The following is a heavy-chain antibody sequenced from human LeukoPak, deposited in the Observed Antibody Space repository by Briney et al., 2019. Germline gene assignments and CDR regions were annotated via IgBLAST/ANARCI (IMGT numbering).Heavy chain of an antibody. J-gene: IGHJ6*02. Sequence: GSVKVSCKASGYTFTSYGISWVRQAPGQGLEWMGWISAYNGNTNYAQKLQGRVTMTTDTSTSTAYMELRSLRSDDTAVYYCAREGSLDYYYYGMDVWGQGTTVTVSS. V-gene: IGHV1-18*01. CDR1: GYTFTSYG. CDR2: ISAYNGNT. CDR3: AREGSLDYYYYGMDV.